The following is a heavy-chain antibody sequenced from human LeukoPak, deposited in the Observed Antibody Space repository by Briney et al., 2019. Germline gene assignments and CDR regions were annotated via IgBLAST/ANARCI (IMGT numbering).Heavy chain of an antibody. Sequence: GGSLRLSCAASGFTFSSYGMHWVRQAPGKGLEWVAIISYDGSNKYYADSVKGRFTISRDNSKNTLYLQMNSLRAEDTAVYYCAKDRSGSYDYWGQGTLVTVSS. D-gene: IGHD1-26*01. J-gene: IGHJ4*02. CDR1: GFTFSSYG. CDR3: AKDRSGSYDY. V-gene: IGHV3-30*18. CDR2: ISYDGSNK.